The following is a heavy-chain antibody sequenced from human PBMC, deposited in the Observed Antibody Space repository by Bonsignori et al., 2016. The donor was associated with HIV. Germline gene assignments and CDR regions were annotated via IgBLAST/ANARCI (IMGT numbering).Heavy chain of an antibody. CDR3: ATEGYQYPNNWFDP. V-gene: IGHV4-61*02. D-gene: IGHD2-2*01. CDR1: GVSINSHDYY. CDR2: FHSSGAT. Sequence: QVRLQESGPGLVKPSQTLSLNCIVSGVSINSHDYYWTWIRQPAGKGLEWIGRFHSSGATRYNPSLKSRLTISLDTSKNQFSLILTSVTAADTALYYCATEGYQYPNNWFDPSGPREPWSSSPQ. J-gene: IGHJ5*02.